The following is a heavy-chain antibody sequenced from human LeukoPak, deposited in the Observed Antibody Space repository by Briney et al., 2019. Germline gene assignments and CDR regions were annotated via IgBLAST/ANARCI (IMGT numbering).Heavy chain of an antibody. CDR1: GFTFSSFE. Sequence: PGGSLRLSCEASGFTFSSFEMNWVRQAPEKGLEWVSYISSSGDTIYYADSVKGRFTISRDNSKNTLYLQMNSLRVEDTAVYYCAKGRALVGGTTRSYDSWGQGTLVTVSS. V-gene: IGHV3-48*03. CDR3: AKGRALVGGTTRSYDS. D-gene: IGHD1-26*01. J-gene: IGHJ5*02. CDR2: ISSSGDTI.